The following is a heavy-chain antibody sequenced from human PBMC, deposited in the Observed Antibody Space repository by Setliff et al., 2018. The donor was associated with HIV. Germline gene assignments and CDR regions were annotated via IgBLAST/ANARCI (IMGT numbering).Heavy chain of an antibody. CDR3: AGSRGYFVQAD. Sequence: PGGSLRLSCAASGFTLSNYWMSWVRQAPGKGLEWVANIKQDGSEKYYVDSVKGRFTISRDSSKNFLYLEMNSLRVEDTAVYYCAGSRGYFVQADWGQGTLVTVSS. CDR1: GFTLSNYW. V-gene: IGHV3-7*01. D-gene: IGHD1-1*01. CDR2: IKQDGSEK. J-gene: IGHJ4*02.